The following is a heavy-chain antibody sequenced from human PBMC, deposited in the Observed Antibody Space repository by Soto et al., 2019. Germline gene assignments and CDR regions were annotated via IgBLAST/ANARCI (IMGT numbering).Heavy chain of an antibody. Sequence: VQLVESGGGLVKPGGSLRLSCAASRFTFSDYYMTWIRQAPGKGLEWVSSISDTGTSTNYADSVKGRFTISRDNSKNSLYLQMHSLRTEDTAVYYCATTRYGDSTFFDYWGQGTLVIVAS. D-gene: IGHD4-17*01. CDR1: RFTFSDYY. CDR2: ISDTGTST. CDR3: ATTRYGDSTFFDY. J-gene: IGHJ4*02. V-gene: IGHV3-11*05.